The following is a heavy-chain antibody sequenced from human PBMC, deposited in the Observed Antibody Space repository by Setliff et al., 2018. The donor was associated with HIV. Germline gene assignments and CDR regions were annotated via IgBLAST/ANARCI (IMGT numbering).Heavy chain of an antibody. J-gene: IGHJ3*02. CDR3: ARARYCSSTSCPWDAFDI. CDR1: GLTVSSNY. CDR2: IYSGGNT. V-gene: IGHV3-66*01. Sequence: GGSLRLSCAASGLTVSSNYMIWVRQAPGKGLEWVSVIYSGGNTYYADSVKGRFTISRDNAKNSLYLQMSSLRAEDTAVYYCARARYCSSTSCPWDAFDIWGQGTMVTVSS. D-gene: IGHD2-2*01.